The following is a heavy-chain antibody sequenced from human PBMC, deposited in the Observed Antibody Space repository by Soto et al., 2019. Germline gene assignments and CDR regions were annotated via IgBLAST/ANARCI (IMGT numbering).Heavy chain of an antibody. Sequence: QVHLQESGPGLVKPSQTLSLACSVSGGSISSGGYYWSWIRQDPGKGLEWIGYISYSGTTFHSPSLKSRLTGSGDRSKNEFSLKLNSVTAADTAVYYCAMFDSRRVCFDPWGQGTLVTVSS. CDR2: ISYSGTT. J-gene: IGHJ5*02. V-gene: IGHV4-31*03. CDR3: AMFDSRRVCFDP. D-gene: IGHD3-22*01. CDR1: GGSISSGGYY.